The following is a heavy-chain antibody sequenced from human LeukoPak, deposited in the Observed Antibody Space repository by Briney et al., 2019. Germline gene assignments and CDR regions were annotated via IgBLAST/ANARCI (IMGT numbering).Heavy chain of an antibody. CDR3: AKDSCSSTSCYLDY. D-gene: IGHD2-2*01. Sequence: RGVSLRLFCRAWGFILRSCGVLGVREARGRGGEGVAFIQYDGSNKSYSDSVKGRFTISRYNSKNTLYLQMNSLRAEDTAVYYCAKDSCSSTSCYLDYWGQGTLVTVSS. V-gene: IGHV3-30*02. CDR1: GFILRSCG. J-gene: IGHJ4*02. CDR2: IQYDGSNK.